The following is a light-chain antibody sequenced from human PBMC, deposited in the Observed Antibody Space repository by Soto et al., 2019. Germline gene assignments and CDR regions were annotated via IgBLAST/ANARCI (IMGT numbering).Light chain of an antibody. CDR3: QQYNNWPPIT. V-gene: IGKV3-15*01. Sequence: IVMTQCPGTLSVSPGKRATLFCRVSQSVSSYLAWYQQKPGQAPRLLIYGASTRATGIPARFSVSGSGTEFTLTISSLQSEDFAVYYCQQYNNWPPITFGQGTRLEI. CDR2: GAS. J-gene: IGKJ5*01. CDR1: QSVSSY.